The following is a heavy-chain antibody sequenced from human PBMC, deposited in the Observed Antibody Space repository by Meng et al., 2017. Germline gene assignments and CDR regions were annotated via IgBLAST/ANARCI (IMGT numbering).Heavy chain of an antibody. Sequence: QVQVVQSGAEVKKPGSSGKVSCKASGGTFSSYAISLVRQAPGQGLEWMGGIIPIFGTANYAQKFQGRVTITADESTSTAYMELSSLRSEDTAVYYCARQVDYYGSGPAFDPWGQGTLVTVSS. V-gene: IGHV1-69*01. CDR3: ARQVDYYGSGPAFDP. CDR2: IIPIFGTA. J-gene: IGHJ5*02. CDR1: GGTFSSYA. D-gene: IGHD3-10*01.